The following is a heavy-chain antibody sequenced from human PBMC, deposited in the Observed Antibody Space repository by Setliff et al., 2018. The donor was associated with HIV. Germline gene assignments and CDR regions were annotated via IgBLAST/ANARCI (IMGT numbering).Heavy chain of an antibody. CDR1: GYSISSGYQ. CDR3: ARGKNTGHLLEKIHGAFNI. CDR2: IYHSGTT. J-gene: IGHJ4*01. D-gene: IGHD3-3*01. Sequence: SLTCAVSGYSISSGYQWGWIRQPPGKGLEWIGSIYHSGTTYYNPSLKSRVTISVETSKNQLSLKLTSMTAADTAVYYCARGKNTGHLLEKIHGAFNIWGQGIMVTVSS. V-gene: IGHV4-38-2*01.